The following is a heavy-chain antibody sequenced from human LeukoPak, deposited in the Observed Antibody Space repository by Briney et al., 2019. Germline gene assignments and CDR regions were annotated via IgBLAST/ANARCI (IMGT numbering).Heavy chain of an antibody. D-gene: IGHD3-10*01. CDR3: AQDGRRGVY. CDR1: GFTSSSDG. V-gene: IGHV3-30*02. Sequence: GGSMRPSCAASGFTSSSDGMHWVRHAPGKGQEWAAFIRYDGSNKYYADSVKGRFTISRDNSNSTLSLQMNRLRAQDTAVYSCAQDGRRGVYCGQGTLVTVSS. J-gene: IGHJ4*02. CDR2: IRYDGSNK.